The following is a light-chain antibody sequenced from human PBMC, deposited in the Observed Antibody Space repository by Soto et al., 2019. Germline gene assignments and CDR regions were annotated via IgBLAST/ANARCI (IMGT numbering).Light chain of an antibody. J-gene: IGLJ1*01. CDR3: AAWDASLHAYV. CDR1: NSNIGSNT. CDR2: SNN. V-gene: IGLV1-44*01. Sequence: QSVLPQPPSASGTPGQRVTISCSGSNSNIGSNTVNWYQQLPGTAPRLVIYSNNQWPSGVPDRFSGSKSGTSASLAISGLQSEDEADYYCAAWDASLHAYVFGTGTKVTVL.